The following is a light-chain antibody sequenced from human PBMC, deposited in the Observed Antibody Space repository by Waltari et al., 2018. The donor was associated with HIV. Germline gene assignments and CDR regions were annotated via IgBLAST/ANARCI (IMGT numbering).Light chain of an antibody. Sequence: EIVMTLSAATLSVSPGERVTLSCTASHKLNSELAWYQSKPGQSPRLLIHGASTRSTGIPARFSGSGSGTEFTLTISSLQSEDFAVYYCQQYYAWPPRYTFGQGTKLEIK. J-gene: IGKJ2*01. CDR1: HKLNSE. CDR2: GAS. V-gene: IGKV3-15*01. CDR3: QQYYAWPPRYT.